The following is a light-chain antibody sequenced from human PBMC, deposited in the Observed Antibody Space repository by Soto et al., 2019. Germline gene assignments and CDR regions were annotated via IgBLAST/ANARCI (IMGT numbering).Light chain of an antibody. J-gene: IGLJ1*01. CDR3: TSYTRSTTPYI. V-gene: IGLV2-14*01. Sequence: QSALTQPASVSGSPGQSITISCTGTSGDVGGYNYVSWYQQHPGKAPKLMIYEVSNRPSGGSNRFSGSKSGNTASLTISGLQAEDEADYYCTSYTRSTTPYIYGTGTKLTVL. CDR2: EVS. CDR1: SGDVGGYNY.